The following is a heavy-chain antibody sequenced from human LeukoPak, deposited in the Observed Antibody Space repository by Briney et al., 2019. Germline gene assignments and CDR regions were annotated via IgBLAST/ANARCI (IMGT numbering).Heavy chain of an antibody. V-gene: IGHV4-38-2*02. CDR2: IYHSGST. CDR3: ARESSMATMDY. D-gene: IGHD5-12*01. J-gene: IGHJ4*02. CDR1: GYSISSGYY. Sequence: PSETLSLTRTVSGYSISSGYYWGWIRQPPGKGLEWIGSIYHSGSTYYNPSLKSRVTISVDTSKNQFSLKLSSVTAADTAVYYCARESSMATMDYWGQGTLVTVSS.